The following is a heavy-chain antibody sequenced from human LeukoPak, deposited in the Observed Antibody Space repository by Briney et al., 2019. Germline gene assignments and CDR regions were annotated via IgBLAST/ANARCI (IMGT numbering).Heavy chain of an antibody. Sequence: GGSLRLSCAASRFTFSSYAMSWVRQAPGEGLEWVSAISGSGGSTYDADSVKGRFTISRDNSKKTLYLQMDSLRGEDTAVYYWAGGGFGEAYYYYYYMDVWGKGTTVTVSS. D-gene: IGHD3-10*01. J-gene: IGHJ6*03. CDR3: AGGGFGEAYYYYYYMDV. CDR1: RFTFSSYA. V-gene: IGHV3-23*01. CDR2: ISGSGGST.